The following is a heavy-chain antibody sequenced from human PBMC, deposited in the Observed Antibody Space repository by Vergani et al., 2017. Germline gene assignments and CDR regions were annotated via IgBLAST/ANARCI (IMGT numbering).Heavy chain of an antibody. CDR3: ARDSVGYHINWFDP. J-gene: IGHJ5*02. Sequence: QVQLVQSGAEVKKPGSSVKVSCKASGGTFSSYAISWVRQAPGQGLEWMGGIIPIFGTANYAQKFQGRVTITADESTSTAYMERSSMRSEDTAVYYCARDSVGYHINWFDPWGQGTLVTVSS. V-gene: IGHV1-69*01. CDR2: IIPIFGTA. D-gene: IGHD2-2*01. CDR1: GGTFSSYA.